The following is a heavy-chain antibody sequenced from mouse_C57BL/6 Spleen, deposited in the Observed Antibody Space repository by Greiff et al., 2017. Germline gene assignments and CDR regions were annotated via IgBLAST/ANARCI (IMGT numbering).Heavy chain of an antibody. V-gene: IGHV1-80*01. CDR1: GYAFSSYW. CDR3: ARRLPPYYAMDY. CDR2: IYPGDGDT. D-gene: IGHD2-2*01. Sequence: QVQLQQSGAELVKPGASVKISCKASGYAFSSYWMNWVKQRPGKGLEWIGQIYPGDGDTNYNGKFKGKATLTADKSSSTAYMQLSSLTSEDSAVYFCARRLPPYYAMDYWGQGTSVTVSS. J-gene: IGHJ4*01.